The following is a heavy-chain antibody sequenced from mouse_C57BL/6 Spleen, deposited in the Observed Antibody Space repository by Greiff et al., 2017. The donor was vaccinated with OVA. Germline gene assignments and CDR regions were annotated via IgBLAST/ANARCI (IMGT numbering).Heavy chain of an antibody. D-gene: IGHD2-3*01. J-gene: IGHJ3*01. V-gene: IGHV1-76*01. CDR1: GYTFTDYY. CDR3: ARGRGYYEFAY. Sequence: QVQLQQSGAELVRPEASVKLSCKASGYTFTDYYINWVKQRPGQGLEWIARIYPGSGNTYYNEKFKGKATLTAEKSSSTAYMQLSSLTSEDSAVYFCARGRGYYEFAYWGQGTLVTVSA. CDR2: IYPGSGNT.